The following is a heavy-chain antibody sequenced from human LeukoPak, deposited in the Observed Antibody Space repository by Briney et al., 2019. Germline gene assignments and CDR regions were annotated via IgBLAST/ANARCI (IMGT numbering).Heavy chain of an antibody. Sequence: GGSLRLSCAASGFTFSTYSMNWVRQAPGRGLEWVSYISSSSNTIYYADSVKGRFTISRDNAKSPLYLQMNSLRDEDTAVYYCARDKGSGSYYEFDYWGQGTLVTVSS. CDR3: ARDKGSGSYYEFDY. CDR2: ISSSSNTI. D-gene: IGHD1-26*01. V-gene: IGHV3-48*02. J-gene: IGHJ4*02. CDR1: GFTFSTYS.